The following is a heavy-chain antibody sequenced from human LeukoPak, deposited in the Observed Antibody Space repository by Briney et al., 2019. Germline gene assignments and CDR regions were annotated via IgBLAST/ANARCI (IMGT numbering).Heavy chain of an antibody. CDR1: GFTFSSYA. J-gene: IGHJ4*02. D-gene: IGHD6-19*01. V-gene: IGHV3-23*01. CDR2: ISDSGGYT. CDR3: AKEDPVAVAGV. Sequence: GGSLRLSCAASGFTFSSYAMSWVRQAPGKGLEWVSAISDSGGYTYYADSVKGRSTISRDNSKNTLYLQMNSLRVEDTATYCCAKEDPVAVAGVWGQGTLVTVSS.